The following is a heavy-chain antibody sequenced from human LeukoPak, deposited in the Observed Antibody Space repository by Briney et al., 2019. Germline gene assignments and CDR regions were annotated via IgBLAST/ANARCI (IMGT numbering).Heavy chain of an antibody. V-gene: IGHV3-30*02. Sequence: GGSLRLSCAASGFTFSDYDMYWVRQAPGKGLEWVTFIRYDGSNKYYADSVKGRFTISRDNAKNSLYLQMNSLRAEDTAVYYCARTCSGGSCYPATFDYWGQGTPVTVSS. CDR2: IRYDGSNK. J-gene: IGHJ4*02. D-gene: IGHD2-15*01. CDR1: GFTFSDYD. CDR3: ARTCSGGSCYPATFDY.